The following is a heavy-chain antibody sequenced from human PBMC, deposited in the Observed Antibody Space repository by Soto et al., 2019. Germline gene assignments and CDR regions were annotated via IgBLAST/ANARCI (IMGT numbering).Heavy chain of an antibody. V-gene: IGHV4-39*07. CDR3: ARDYYDSSGYYYWFDP. D-gene: IGHD3-22*01. CDR2: VHDSGST. CDR1: GGSISCSTCY. J-gene: IGHJ5*02. Sequence: SETLSLTCTVSGGSISCSTCYWGWIRQPPGKGLEWIGTVHDSGSTYLSPSLKSRVTISVDTSKNQFSLKLSSVTAADTAVYYCARDYYDSSGYYYWFDPWGQGTLVTVSS.